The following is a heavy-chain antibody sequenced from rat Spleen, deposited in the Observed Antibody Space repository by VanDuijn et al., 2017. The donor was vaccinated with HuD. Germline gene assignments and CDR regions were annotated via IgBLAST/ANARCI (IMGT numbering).Heavy chain of an antibody. CDR1: GFTFSDYA. J-gene: IGHJ2*01. CDR2: INTDGGST. CDR3: ARREYGGFFGYFDY. D-gene: IGHD1-11*01. Sequence: EVQLVESGGGLVQPGRSLKLSCAASGFTFSDYAMAWVRQAPKNGLEWVSSINTDGGSTYYPDSVKGRFTIFRDNAKSTLYLQMDSLRSEDTATYYCARREYGGFFGYFDYWGQGVMVTVSS. V-gene: IGHV5-17*01.